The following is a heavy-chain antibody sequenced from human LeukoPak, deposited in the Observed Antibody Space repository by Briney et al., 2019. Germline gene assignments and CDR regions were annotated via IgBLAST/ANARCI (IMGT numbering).Heavy chain of an antibody. CDR3: ARVGGYAFYYYYGMDV. J-gene: IGHJ6*02. CDR2: IISSSSTI. CDR1: GFTFSRNA. D-gene: IGHD3-22*01. Sequence: GGSLRLSCAASGFTFSRNAMAWVRQAPGKGLEWVSNIISSSSTIYYADSVKGRFTISRDNAKNSLYLQMNSLRAEDTAVYYCARVGGYAFYYYYGMDVWGQGTTVTVSS. V-gene: IGHV3-48*01.